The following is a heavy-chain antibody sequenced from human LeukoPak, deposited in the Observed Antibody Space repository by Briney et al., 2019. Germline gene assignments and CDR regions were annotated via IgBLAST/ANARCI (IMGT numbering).Heavy chain of an antibody. Sequence: ASVKVSCKASGYTFTSYAMHWVRQAPGKGLEWMGGFDPEDGETIYAQKFQGRVTMAEDTSTDTAYMELSSLRSEDTAVYYCATPSSGWDAFDIWGQGTMVTVSS. CDR2: FDPEDGET. J-gene: IGHJ3*02. CDR3: ATPSSGWDAFDI. V-gene: IGHV1-24*01. D-gene: IGHD3-22*01. CDR1: GYTFTSYA.